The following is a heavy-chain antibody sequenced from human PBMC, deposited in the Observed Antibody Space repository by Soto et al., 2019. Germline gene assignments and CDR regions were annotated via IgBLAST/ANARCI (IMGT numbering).Heavy chain of an antibody. Sequence: QVQLVQSGAEVKKPGSSVKVSCKASGGTFSSYAISWVRQAPGQGLEWMGGIIPIFGTANYAQKFQCRVTITADKYTSTGYMELSCLRYEDTAVYYGARALLWFEEGENWFDPWGQGSLVTVSS. D-gene: IGHD3-10*01. CDR3: ARALLWFEEGENWFDP. V-gene: IGHV1-69*06. CDR2: IIPIFGTA. J-gene: IGHJ5*02. CDR1: GGTFSSYA.